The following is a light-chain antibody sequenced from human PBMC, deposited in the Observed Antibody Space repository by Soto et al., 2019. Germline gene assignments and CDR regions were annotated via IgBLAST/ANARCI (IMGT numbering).Light chain of an antibody. Sequence: EVVLTHSPATLSLSPGERAILSCRASQSVSVYLGWYKQRPGQPPRLLIYDAYNMAAGIPARFSGSGSGTDFTLTISSLEPEDFGVYSCQQRTSWPPSLTFGGGTRVEI. J-gene: IGKJ4*01. CDR2: DAY. V-gene: IGKV3-11*01. CDR3: QQRTSWPPSLT. CDR1: QSVSVY.